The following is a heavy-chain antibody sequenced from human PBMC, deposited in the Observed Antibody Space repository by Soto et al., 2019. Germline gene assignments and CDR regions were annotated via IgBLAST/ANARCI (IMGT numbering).Heavy chain of an antibody. J-gene: IGHJ5*02. D-gene: IGHD6-19*01. V-gene: IGHV3-30-3*01. CDR2: ISNDGNSK. CDR3: ARAPNLSGWYLYNWFDP. CDR1: GFTFTSYA. Sequence: GGSLRLSCVASGFTFTSYAMHWVRQAPGKGLEWVAVISNDGNSKYYADSVQGRFTISRDNSKNTLYLQINSLRVEDTAVYYCARAPNLSGWYLYNWFDPWGQGTLVTVSS.